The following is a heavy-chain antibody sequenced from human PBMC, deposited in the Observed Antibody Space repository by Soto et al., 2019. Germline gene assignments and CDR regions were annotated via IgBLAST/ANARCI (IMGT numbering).Heavy chain of an antibody. D-gene: IGHD2-2*01. CDR2: ITTDKGKT. CDR1: GYTFTSYG. V-gene: IGHV1-18*01. CDR3: ARGTGGGHTSIDY. Sequence: ASVKVSCKTSGYTFTSYGIIWVRQAPGQGLEWMGWITTDKGKTTYAQKLQGRVTMTTDTSTTTAYMELRTLISDDTAVYYCARGTGGGHTSIDYWGQGALVTVSS. J-gene: IGHJ4*02.